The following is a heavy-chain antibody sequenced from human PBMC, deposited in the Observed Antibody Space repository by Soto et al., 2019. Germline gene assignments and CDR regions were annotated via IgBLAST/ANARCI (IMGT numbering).Heavy chain of an antibody. D-gene: IGHD1-20*01. CDR2: IIPIFGTA. CDR1: GGTFSIYA. J-gene: IGHJ6*02. CDR3: AREYNWYSIYYGMDV. Sequence: GASVKVSCKASGGTFSIYAISWVRQAPGQGPEWMGGIIPIFGTANYAQKFQGRVTITADESTNTAYMELSSLRSEDTAVYYCAREYNWYSIYYGMDVWGQGTTVTVSS. V-gene: IGHV1-69*13.